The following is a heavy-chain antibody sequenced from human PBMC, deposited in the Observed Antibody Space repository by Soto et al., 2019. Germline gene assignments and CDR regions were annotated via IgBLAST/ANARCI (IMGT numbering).Heavy chain of an antibody. D-gene: IGHD2-2*01. Sequence: SETLSLTCAVSGGSISSSNWWSWVRQPPGKGLEWIGEIYHSGSTNYNPSLKSRVTISVDKSKNQFSLKLSSVTAADTAVYYCARDVGGYCSSTSCNWFDPWGQGTLVTVSS. CDR3: ARDVGGYCSSTSCNWFDP. CDR1: GGSISSSNW. J-gene: IGHJ5*02. CDR2: IYHSGST. V-gene: IGHV4-4*02.